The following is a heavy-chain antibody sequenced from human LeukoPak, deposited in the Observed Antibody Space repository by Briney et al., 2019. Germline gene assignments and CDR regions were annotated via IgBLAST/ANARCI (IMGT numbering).Heavy chain of an antibody. Sequence: ASVKVSCKASGYTFTDYAMNWVRQAPGQGLEWLGWINTNTGNPTYAQGFTGRFVFSLDTSVSTAYLQISSLQPEDTAVYYCARDSLPYYDFWSGYYLIVSANDYWGQGTLVTVSS. V-gene: IGHV7-4-1*02. CDR3: ARDSLPYYDFWSGYYLIVSANDY. J-gene: IGHJ4*02. D-gene: IGHD3-3*01. CDR2: INTNTGNP. CDR1: GYTFTDYA.